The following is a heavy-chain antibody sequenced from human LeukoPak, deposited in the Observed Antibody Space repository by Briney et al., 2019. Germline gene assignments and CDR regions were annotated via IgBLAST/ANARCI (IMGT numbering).Heavy chain of an antibody. CDR2: ISGSSTSI. CDR1: GFTFSTYG. D-gene: IGHD5-18*01. J-gene: IGHJ5*02. CDR3: VRDVGYRSWFDP. V-gene: IGHV3-48*01. Sequence: GGFLRLSCATSGFTFSTYGMHWVRQAPGKGLEWVSYISGSSTSIYHADSVKGRFTISRDNAKNSLYLQMNSLRAEDTAVYYCVRDVGYRSWFDPWGRGTLVIVSS.